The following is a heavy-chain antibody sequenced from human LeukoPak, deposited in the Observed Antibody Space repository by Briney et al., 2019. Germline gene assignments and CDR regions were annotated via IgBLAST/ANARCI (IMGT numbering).Heavy chain of an antibody. J-gene: IGHJ6*03. CDR3: ARGRVGREVIYYYYYMDV. V-gene: IGHV1-2*02. CDR2: INPNSGGT. CDR1: GYTFTGYY. D-gene: IGHD3-22*01. Sequence: EASVKVSCKASGYTFTGYYMHWVRQAPGQGLEWMGWINPNSGGTNYAQKFQGRVTMTRDTSISTAYMELSRLRSEDTAVYYCARGRVGREVIYYYYYMDVWGKGTTVTVSS.